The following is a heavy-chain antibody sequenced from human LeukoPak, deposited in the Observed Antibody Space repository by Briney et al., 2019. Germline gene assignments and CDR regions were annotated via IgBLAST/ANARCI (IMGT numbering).Heavy chain of an antibody. CDR3: ARSGLSRFGF. CDR2: ISPSGGIT. J-gene: IGHJ4*02. V-gene: IGHV3-23*01. Sequence: GGSLRLSCAASGFTFSSHGMNWVRQAPGKGLEWVSGISPSGGITYYTDSVKGRFTISRDNSKNTVSLQMNSLRGDDTAVYYCARSGLSRFGFWGQGTLVTVSS. D-gene: IGHD2/OR15-2a*01. CDR1: GFTFSSHG.